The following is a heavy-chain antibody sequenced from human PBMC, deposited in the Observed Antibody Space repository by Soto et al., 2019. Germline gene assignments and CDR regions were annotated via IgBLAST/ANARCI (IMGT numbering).Heavy chain of an antibody. CDR3: ASALIRLGYSSSWGNYCYYGMDV. V-gene: IGHV4-34*01. CDR1: GGSFSGYY. CDR2: INHSGST. J-gene: IGHJ6*02. D-gene: IGHD6-13*01. Sequence: SETLSLTCAVYGGSFSGYYWSWIRQPPGKGLEWIREINHSGSTNYNQSNKSQVTISVDTSKNQFSMKLSSVTAAVSAVYYCASALIRLGYSSSWGNYCYYGMDVWGQGTTVTVSS.